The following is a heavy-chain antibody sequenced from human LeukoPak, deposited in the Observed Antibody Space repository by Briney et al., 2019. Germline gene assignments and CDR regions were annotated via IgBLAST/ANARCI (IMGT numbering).Heavy chain of an antibody. J-gene: IGHJ4*02. CDR1: GFPFSSYV. D-gene: IGHD4-17*01. CDR2: ISGSLSGRGGST. V-gene: IGHV3-23*01. CDR3: AKDKEDYGDYLFDY. Sequence: GGSLRLSCAASGFPFSSYVMSWVRQAPGKGLEWVSAISGSLSGRGGSTYYADSVKGRFTISRDNSKNTLYLHMKSLRAEDTAVYYCAKDKEDYGDYLFDYWGQGTLVTVSS.